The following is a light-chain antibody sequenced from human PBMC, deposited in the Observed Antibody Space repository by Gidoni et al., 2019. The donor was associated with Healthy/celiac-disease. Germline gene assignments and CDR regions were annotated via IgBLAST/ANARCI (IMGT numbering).Light chain of an antibody. V-gene: IGKV1-33*01. J-gene: IGKJ4*01. CDR1: QDISNY. CDR3: QQYDNLALT. CDR2: DVS. Sequence: DIQMTQSPSSLSASVGDRVTITCQASQDISNYLNWYQQKPGKAPKLLIYDVSKLETGVPSRCSGSVSGTDFTFTISSLQPEDIATYYCQQYDNLALTFGGGTKVEIK.